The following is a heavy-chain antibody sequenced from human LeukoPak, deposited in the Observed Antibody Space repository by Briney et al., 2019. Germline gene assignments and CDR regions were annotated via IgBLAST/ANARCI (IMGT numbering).Heavy chain of an antibody. D-gene: IGHD3-22*01. Sequence: PGGSLRLSCVASGFTFSRYWMHWVRQAPGKGLVWVSRINSAGSSTSYADPVQGRFTISRDNAKNTLHLQMNSLRAGDTAIYYCARVISGYDSSGYRDYWGQGTLVTVSS. V-gene: IGHV3-74*01. J-gene: IGHJ4*02. CDR3: ARVISGYDSSGYRDY. CDR1: GFTFSRYW. CDR2: INSAGSST.